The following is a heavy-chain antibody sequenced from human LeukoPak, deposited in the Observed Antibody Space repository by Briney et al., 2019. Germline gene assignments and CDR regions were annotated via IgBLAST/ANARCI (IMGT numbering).Heavy chain of an antibody. D-gene: IGHD1-20*01. Sequence: ASVKVSCKASGYTFTSYYMHWVRQAPGQGLEWMGIINPSGGSTSYAQKFQGRVTMTRDMSTSTVYMELSSLRSEDTAVYYCASTKEITGTTEAFDIWGQGTMVTVSS. V-gene: IGHV1-46*01. CDR1: GYTFTSYY. J-gene: IGHJ3*02. CDR3: ASTKEITGTTEAFDI. CDR2: INPSGGST.